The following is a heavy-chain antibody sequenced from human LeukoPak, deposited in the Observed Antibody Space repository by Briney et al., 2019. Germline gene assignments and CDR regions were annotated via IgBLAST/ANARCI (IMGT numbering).Heavy chain of an antibody. CDR3: ASSGSYFQADY. CDR1: GYSISSGYY. D-gene: IGHD3-10*01. V-gene: IGHV4-38-2*02. J-gene: IGHJ4*02. Sequence: SETLSLTCTVSGYSISSGYYWGWIRQPPGKGLEWIGSIYHSGSTYYNPSLKSRVTISVDTSKNQSSLKLSSVTAADTAVYYCASSGSYFQADYWGQGTLVTVSS. CDR2: IYHSGST.